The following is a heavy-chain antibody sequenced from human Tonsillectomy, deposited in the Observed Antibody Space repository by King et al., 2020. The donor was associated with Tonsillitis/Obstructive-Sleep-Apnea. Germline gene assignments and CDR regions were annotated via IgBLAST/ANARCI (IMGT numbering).Heavy chain of an antibody. V-gene: IGHV3-9*01. CDR1: GLTFDDYA. CDR2: INWNSGSI. J-gene: IGHJ4*02. D-gene: IGHD6-19*01. CDR3: AKDSYQYSSGWSHFDY. Sequence: EVQLVESGGGLVQPGRSLRLSCAASGLTFDDYAMYWVRQAPGKGLEWVSGINWNSGSIGYADSVKGRFTISRDNAKNSLYLQMNSLRAEDTALYYCAKDSYQYSSGWSHFDYWGQGTLVTVSS.